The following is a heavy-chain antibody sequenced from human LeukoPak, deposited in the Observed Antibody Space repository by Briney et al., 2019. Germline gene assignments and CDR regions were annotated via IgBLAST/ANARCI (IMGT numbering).Heavy chain of an antibody. CDR1: GASIGSHY. CDR2: IYDRGST. D-gene: IGHD1-26*01. V-gene: IGHV4-59*11. CDR3: AKIEVGRFDP. Sequence: PSETLSLTCTVTGASIGSHYWCWIRQTPWTGLEWIGDIYDRGSTTYNPSLKSRVSISVDTSRNQFSLNLRSVTAADTAVYYCAKIEVGRFDPWGQGTLVTVSS. J-gene: IGHJ5*02.